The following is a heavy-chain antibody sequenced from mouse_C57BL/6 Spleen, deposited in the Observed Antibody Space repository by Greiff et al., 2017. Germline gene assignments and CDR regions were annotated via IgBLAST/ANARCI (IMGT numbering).Heavy chain of an antibody. Sequence: QVQLQQPGAELVMPGASVKLSCKASGYTFTSYWMHWVKQRPGQGLEWIGEIDPSDSYTNYNQKFKGKSTLTVDKSSSTAYMQLSSLTSEDSAVYYCAIDGYYEAYWGQGTLVTVSA. CDR3: AIDGYYEAY. V-gene: IGHV1-69*01. D-gene: IGHD2-3*01. CDR1: GYTFTSYW. CDR2: IDPSDSYT. J-gene: IGHJ3*01.